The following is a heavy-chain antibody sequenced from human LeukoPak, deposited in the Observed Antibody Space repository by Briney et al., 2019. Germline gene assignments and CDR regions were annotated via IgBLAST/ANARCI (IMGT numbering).Heavy chain of an antibody. Sequence: ASVKVSCKASGYTFTSYGISWVRQAPGQGLEWTGWISAYNGNTNYAQKLQGRVTMTTGTSTSTAYMELRSLRPDDTAVYYCARDNRYYDYVWGSYLYFDYWGQGTLVTVSS. D-gene: IGHD3-16*02. V-gene: IGHV1-18*01. J-gene: IGHJ4*02. CDR2: ISAYNGNT. CDR3: ARDNRYYDYVWGSYLYFDY. CDR1: GYTFTSYG.